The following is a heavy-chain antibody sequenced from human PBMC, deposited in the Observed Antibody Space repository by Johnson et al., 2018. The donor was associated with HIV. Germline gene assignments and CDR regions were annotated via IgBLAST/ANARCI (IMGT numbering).Heavy chain of an antibody. CDR2: ISGSGGST. Sequence: MQLVESGGGLVQPGGSLRLSCAASGFTFSSYAMSWVRQAPGKGLEWVSAISGSGGSTYYADSVKGRFTISRDNSKNKLYLQMNSLRPEDTAVYYCARDRFGSGRPNAFDMWGQGTMVTVSS. D-gene: IGHD3-10*01. CDR1: GFTFSSYA. CDR3: ARDRFGSGRPNAFDM. V-gene: IGHV3-23*04. J-gene: IGHJ3*02.